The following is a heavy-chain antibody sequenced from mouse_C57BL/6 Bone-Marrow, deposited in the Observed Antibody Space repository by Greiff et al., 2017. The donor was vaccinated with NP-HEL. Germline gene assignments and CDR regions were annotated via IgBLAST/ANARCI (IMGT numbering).Heavy chain of an antibody. Sequence: EVKLVESGPGMVKPSQSLSLTCTVTGYSITSGYDWHWIRHFPGNKLEWMGYISYSGSTNYNPSLKSRISITHDTSKNHFFLKLNSVTTEDTATYYCARGLRRSWFAYWGQGTLVTVSA. V-gene: IGHV3-1*01. CDR3: ARGLRRSWFAY. D-gene: IGHD2-2*01. CDR2: ISYSGST. J-gene: IGHJ3*01. CDR1: GYSITSGYD.